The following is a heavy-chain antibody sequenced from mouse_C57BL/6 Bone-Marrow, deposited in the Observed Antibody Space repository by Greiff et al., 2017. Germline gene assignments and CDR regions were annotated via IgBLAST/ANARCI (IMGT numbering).Heavy chain of an antibody. CDR3: TTSLRRGAY. D-gene: IGHD1-2*01. J-gene: IGHJ3*01. V-gene: IGHV14-4*01. CDR2: IDPENGDT. Sequence: EVQVVESGAELVRPGASVKLSCTASGFNIKDDYMHWVKQRPEQGLEWIGWIDPENGDTEYASKFQGKATITADTSSNTAYLQLSSLTSEDTAVYYCTTSLRRGAYWGQGTLVTVSA. CDR1: GFNIKDDY.